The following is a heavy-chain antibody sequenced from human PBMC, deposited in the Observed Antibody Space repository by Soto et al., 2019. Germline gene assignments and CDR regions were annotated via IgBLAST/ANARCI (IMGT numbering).Heavy chain of an antibody. V-gene: IGHV3-13*01. CDR1: GFIFSTYD. D-gene: IGHD3-9*01. J-gene: IGHJ6*02. CDR2: VTNTGDT. Sequence: PGGSLRLSCAASGFIFSTYDMHWFRQVTGQGLEWVSTVTNTGDTHYSDSVRGRFTVSRENANNPFYLQMNSLRAGDTAVYYCTRSDILDVWGQGTTVTVSS. CDR3: TRSDILDV.